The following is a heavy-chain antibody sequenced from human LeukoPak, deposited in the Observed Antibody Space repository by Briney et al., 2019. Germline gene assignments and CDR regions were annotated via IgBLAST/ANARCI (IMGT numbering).Heavy chain of an antibody. V-gene: IGHV3-23*01. CDR1: GFTFSSYA. D-gene: IGHD6-13*01. CDR2: ISGSGGST. Sequence: GGSLRLSCAASGFTFSSYAMSWVRQAPGKGLEWVSAISGSGGSTYYADSVKGRFTISRDNSKNTLYLQMNSLRAEDTAVYYCAKVGYSSSRYRSGYFDYWGQGTLVTVSS. CDR3: AKVGYSSSRYRSGYFDY. J-gene: IGHJ4*02.